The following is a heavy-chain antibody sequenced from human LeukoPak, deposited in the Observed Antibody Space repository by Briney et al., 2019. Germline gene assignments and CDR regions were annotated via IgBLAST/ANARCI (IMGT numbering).Heavy chain of an antibody. D-gene: IGHD3/OR15-3a*01. V-gene: IGHV1-8*03. CDR3: ARAPAWTGYHYYMDV. Sequence: GASVKVSCKASGYTFSSYDINWVRQATGQGLEWMGWMNPNSGNTGYAQKFQGRVTITRNTSINTAYMELSSLRSEDTAVYFCARAPAWTGYHYYMDVWGKGTTVTVSS. CDR1: GYTFSSYD. J-gene: IGHJ6*03. CDR2: MNPNSGNT.